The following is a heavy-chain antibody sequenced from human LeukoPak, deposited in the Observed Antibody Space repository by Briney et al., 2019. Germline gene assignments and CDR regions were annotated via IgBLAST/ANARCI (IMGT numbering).Heavy chain of an antibody. CDR3: GRDALVGYFSYYYMDV. V-gene: IGHV4-59*11. CDR1: GGSISSHY. CDR2: ISNSGST. J-gene: IGHJ6*03. Sequence: SETPCLTCTVSGGSISSHYWTWIRQSPVKGLEWIGDISNSGSTSYNPSLKSRVTISIDTSKNQFSLKLSSVTAADTAVYYCGRDALVGYFSYYYMDVWGKGTTVTVSS. D-gene: IGHD2-15*01.